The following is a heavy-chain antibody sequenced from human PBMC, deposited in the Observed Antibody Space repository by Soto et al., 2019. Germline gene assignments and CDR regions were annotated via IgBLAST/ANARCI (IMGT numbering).Heavy chain of an antibody. D-gene: IGHD3-3*01. CDR2: INPNSGGT. CDR1: GYTFTGYY. CDR3: ARFFWSGYLYGMDV. J-gene: IGHJ6*02. Sequence: GASVKVSCKASGYTFTGYYMHWVRQAPGQGLEWMGWINPNSGGTNYAQKFQGRVTMTRDTSISTAYMELSRLRSDDTAVYYCARFFWSGYLYGMDVWGQGTTVTVSS. V-gene: IGHV1-2*02.